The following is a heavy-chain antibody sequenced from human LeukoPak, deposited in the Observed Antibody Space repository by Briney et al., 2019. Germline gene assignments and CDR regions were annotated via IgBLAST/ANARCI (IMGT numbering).Heavy chain of an antibody. Sequence: ASVKVSCKASGYTFTSYGISWVRQAPGQELEWMGWISAYNGNTNCAQKLQGRVTMTTDTSTSTAYMELRSLRSDDTAVYYCAREPLSHRYCYGRIDYWGQGTLVTVSS. J-gene: IGHJ4*02. V-gene: IGHV1-18*01. D-gene: IGHD5-18*01. CDR2: ISAYNGNT. CDR1: GYTFTSYG. CDR3: AREPLSHRYCYGRIDY.